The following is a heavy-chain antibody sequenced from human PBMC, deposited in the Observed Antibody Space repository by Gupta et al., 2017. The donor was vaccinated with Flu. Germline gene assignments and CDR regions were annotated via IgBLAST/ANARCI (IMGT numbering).Heavy chain of an antibody. Sequence: QVQLVQSGAEVKKPGSSVTVSCKTSGGTPFRYYAFSWVRLAPGHGLEGIGGIIPMFDTTKYAQQFQGRVTITADDSTSTVYMEMGSLRSEDTAVYYCARTSYGGNSDFHLFAIDVWGQGATVTVSS. J-gene: IGHJ6*02. V-gene: IGHV1-69*01. CDR3: ARTSYGGNSDFHLFAIDV. D-gene: IGHD4-23*01. CDR2: IIPMFDTT. CDR1: GGTPFRYYA.